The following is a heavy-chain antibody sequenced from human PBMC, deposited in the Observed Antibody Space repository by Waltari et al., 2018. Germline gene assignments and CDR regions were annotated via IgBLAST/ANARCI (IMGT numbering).Heavy chain of an antibody. CDR1: GFTFHSYE. J-gene: IGHJ6*02. CDR3: ARVSGELLYYYYGMDV. V-gene: IGHV3-48*03. Sequence: EVQLVESGGGLVQPGGSLKLSCAASGFTFHSYELNWVRQAPGKGLEWVSYISSSGSTIYYADSVKGRFTISRDNAKNSLYLQMNSLRAEDTAVYYCARVSGELLYYYYGMDVWGQGTTVTVSS. CDR2: ISSSGSTI. D-gene: IGHD3-10*01.